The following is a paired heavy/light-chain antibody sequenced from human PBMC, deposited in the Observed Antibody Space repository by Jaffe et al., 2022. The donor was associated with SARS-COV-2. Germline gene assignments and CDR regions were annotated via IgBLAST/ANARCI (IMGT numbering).Light chain of an antibody. CDR3: AAWDDSLNGWV. CDR1: SSNIGSKT. CDR2: SNN. J-gene: IGLJ3*02. Sequence: QSVLTQPPSASGTPGQRVTISCFGSSSNIGSKTVNWYQHLPGTAPKLLIYSNNQRPSGVPDRFSGSKSGTSASLAITGLQSEDEADYYCAAWDDSLNGWVFGGGTKLTVL. V-gene: IGLV1-44*01.
Heavy chain of an antibody. D-gene: IGHD3-3*01. CDR3: ASLLEWSYYGMDV. Sequence: EVQLVESGGGLIQPGGSLRLSCAASGFIVSNNYMSWVRQAPGKGLEWVSIIYSGGTTYYADSVKGRFTISRDNSKNMLYLQMNSLRAEDTAVYYCASLLEWSYYGMDVWGQGTTVTVSS. CDR2: IYSGGTT. CDR1: GFIVSNNY. J-gene: IGHJ6*02. V-gene: IGHV3-53*01.